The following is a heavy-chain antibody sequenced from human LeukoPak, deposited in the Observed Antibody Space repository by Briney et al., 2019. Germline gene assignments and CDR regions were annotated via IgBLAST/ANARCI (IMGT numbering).Heavy chain of an antibody. CDR3: AKAGYCSGGSCYSVDY. D-gene: IGHD2-15*01. CDR1: GFTFSSFA. Sequence: GGSLRLSCAASGFTFSSFAMSWVRQAPEKGLEWVSAVSVSGDISYYADSVKGRFTISRDNSKNTLYLQMNSLRAEDTAVYYCAKAGYCSGGSCYSVDYWGQGTLVTVSS. CDR2: VSVSGDIS. V-gene: IGHV3-23*01. J-gene: IGHJ4*02.